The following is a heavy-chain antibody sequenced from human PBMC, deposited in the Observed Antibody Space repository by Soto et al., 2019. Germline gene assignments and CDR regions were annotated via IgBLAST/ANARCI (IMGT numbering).Heavy chain of an antibody. CDR2: IYYSGSA. Sequence: SETLSLTCTVSGGSISSYYWSWIRQPPGTGLEGIGYIYYSGSANYNPSLKSRVTISVDTSKNQFSLKLRSVTTADTAVYYCARDIMGTNYYYYGMDVWGQGTTVT. D-gene: IGHD2-8*01. J-gene: IGHJ6*02. CDR3: ARDIMGTNYYYYGMDV. V-gene: IGHV4-59*01. CDR1: GGSISSYY.